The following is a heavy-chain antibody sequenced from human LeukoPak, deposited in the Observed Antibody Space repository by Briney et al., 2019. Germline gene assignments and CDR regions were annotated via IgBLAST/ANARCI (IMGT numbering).Heavy chain of an antibody. J-gene: IGHJ4*02. CDR1: GYTFTSYD. CDR3: ARDLFPQTYYYDSSGYYQADY. CDR2: MNPNSGNT. V-gene: IGHV1-8*01. Sequence: ASVKVSCKASGYTFTSYDINWVRQATGQGLKWMGWMNPNSGNTGYAQKFQGRVTMTRNTSISTAYMELSSLRSEDTAVYYCARDLFPQTYYYDSSGYYQADYWGQGTLVTVSS. D-gene: IGHD3-22*01.